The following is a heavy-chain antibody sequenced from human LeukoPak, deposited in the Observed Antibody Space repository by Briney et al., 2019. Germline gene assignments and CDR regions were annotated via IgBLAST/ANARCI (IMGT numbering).Heavy chain of an antibody. CDR1: GFTFSHYA. D-gene: IGHD2-21*01. CDR2: ISSRGDNT. CDR3: VKDLVSAVIPFYFDY. Sequence: PGGSLRLSCAASGFTFSHYAMSWVRQAPGKGLRWVSGISSRGDNTYYADSVKGRFTISRDNSKNTLYLQMNTLRAEDTAFYYCVKDLVSAVIPFYFDYWGQGTLVTVSS. J-gene: IGHJ4*02. V-gene: IGHV3-23*01.